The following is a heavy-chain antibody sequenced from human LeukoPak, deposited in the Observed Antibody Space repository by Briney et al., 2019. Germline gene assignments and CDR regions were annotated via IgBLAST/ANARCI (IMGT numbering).Heavy chain of an antibody. CDR1: GFTFSSYS. Sequence: GGSLRLSCAPSGFTFSSYSMNWVRQDLGKGLEWVSSIISSSSYIYYADSVKGRFTISRDNAKNSLYLQMNSLRAEDTAVYYCARDYYGDYALDYWGQGTLVTVSS. J-gene: IGHJ4*02. CDR3: ARDYYGDYALDY. D-gene: IGHD4-17*01. CDR2: IISSSSYI. V-gene: IGHV3-21*01.